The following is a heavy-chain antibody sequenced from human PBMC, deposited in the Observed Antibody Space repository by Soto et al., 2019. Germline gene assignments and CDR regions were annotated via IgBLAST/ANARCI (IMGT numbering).Heavy chain of an antibody. CDR1: GGSISSGSYY. CDR2: IYSSGGT. CDR3: ARDGDGYDH. D-gene: IGHD5-12*01. J-gene: IGHJ1*01. V-gene: IGHV4-61*01. Sequence: SETLSLTCSVSGGSISSGSYYWTWIRQPPGKGLEWIGYIYSSGGTSYNPSLKSRVTISVDTSKNQFSLKLSSVTAADTAVYYCARDGDGYDHWGQGTLVTVSS.